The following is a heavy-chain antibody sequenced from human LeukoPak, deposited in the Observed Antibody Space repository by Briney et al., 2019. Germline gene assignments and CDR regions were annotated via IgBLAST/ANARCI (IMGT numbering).Heavy chain of an antibody. J-gene: IGHJ4*02. V-gene: IGHV3-74*01. Sequence: GGSLRLSCVASGFTFRTYWMHWVRHAPGKGLLWVSRINGDGSSTNYADSVKGRFTISRGNAKNTLYLQMNSLRAEDTAVYYCARASTTVPNLLDNWGQGTLVTVSS. CDR2: INGDGSST. CDR3: ARASTTVPNLLDN. D-gene: IGHD4-17*01. CDR1: GFTFRTYW.